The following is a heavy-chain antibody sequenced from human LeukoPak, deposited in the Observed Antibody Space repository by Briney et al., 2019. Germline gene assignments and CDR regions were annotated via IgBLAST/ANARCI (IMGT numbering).Heavy chain of an antibody. J-gene: IGHJ6*02. CDR1: GFTFSSSS. CDR3: GRDIEYYAICSGDCRSHYYSGING. D-gene: IGHD3-3*01. Sequence: GGSLRLSRAASGFTFSSSSMNWVRQAPGKGLEWVSSISSSSSYIYYADSVKGRFTISRDNAKNSLYLQMNSLRAEDTAVYYCGRDIEYYAICSGDCRSHYYSGINGWGQGTTVTVSS. V-gene: IGHV3-21*01. CDR2: ISSSSSYI.